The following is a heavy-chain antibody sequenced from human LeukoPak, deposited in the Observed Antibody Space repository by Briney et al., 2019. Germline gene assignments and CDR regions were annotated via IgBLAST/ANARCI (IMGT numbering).Heavy chain of an antibody. V-gene: IGHV3-64D*06. D-gene: IGHD3-9*01. CDR3: ALGLVTDY. CDR2: ISINGGST. CDR1: GFTFSSYA. Sequence: GGSLRLSCSASGFTFSSYAMHWVRQAPGKGLEYVSGISINGGSTDYADSVKGRFTISRDNSKNTVYLQMSSLRAEDTAVYYCALGLVTDYWGQGTLVTVSS. J-gene: IGHJ4*02.